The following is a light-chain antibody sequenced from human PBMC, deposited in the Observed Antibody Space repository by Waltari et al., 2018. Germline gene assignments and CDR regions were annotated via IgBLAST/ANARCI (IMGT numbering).Light chain of an antibody. V-gene: IGKV3-15*01. CDR1: QSVTNN. CDR3: LQYNDWPPWT. Sequence: EIVMTQSPATLSVSPGERATLSCRASQSVTNNLAWYQQKPGQAPRLLIFGASTRATDIPARFSGSGSGTEFTLTISSLQSEDFAVYYCLQYNDWPPWTFGQGTKVEIK. CDR2: GAS. J-gene: IGKJ1*01.